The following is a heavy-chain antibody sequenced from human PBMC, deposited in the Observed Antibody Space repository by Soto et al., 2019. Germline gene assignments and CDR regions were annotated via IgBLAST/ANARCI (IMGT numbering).Heavy chain of an antibody. D-gene: IGHD6-19*01. J-gene: IGHJ6*02. CDR2: IVPIFGTT. Sequence: QVQLVQSGAEVKKPGSSVKVSCKVSGGTFSNYAIDWVRLAPGHGLEWMGGIVPIFGTTYYTQKFQGRATIIADDSTTTAYLEMSSLRSEDTAIYYCARVEAVAGLYNYHGLHVWGQGTAVTVSS. CDR3: ARVEAVAGLYNYHGLHV. CDR1: GGTFSNYA. V-gene: IGHV1-69*12.